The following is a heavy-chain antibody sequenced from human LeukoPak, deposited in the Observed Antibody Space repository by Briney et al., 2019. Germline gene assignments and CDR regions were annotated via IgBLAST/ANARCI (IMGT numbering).Heavy chain of an antibody. CDR3: ARVMITFGGVRQSAFDI. CDR2: INHSGST. D-gene: IGHD3-16*01. J-gene: IGHJ3*02. V-gene: IGHV4-34*01. Sequence: SETLSLTCAVYDGSFSGYYCSWIRQPPGKGLEWIGEINHSGSTNYNPSLKSRVTISVDTSKNQFSLKLSSVTAADTAVYYCARVMITFGGVRQSAFDIWGQGTMVTVSS. CDR1: DGSFSGYY.